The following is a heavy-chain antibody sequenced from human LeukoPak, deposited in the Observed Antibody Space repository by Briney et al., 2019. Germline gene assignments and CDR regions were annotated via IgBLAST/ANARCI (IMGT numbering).Heavy chain of an antibody. J-gene: IGHJ4*02. Sequence: SETLSLTCTVSGGSISSYYWSWIRQPAGKGLEWIGRISSTGSTNYNPSLKSRVTMSVDTSKNQFSLRLRSVTAADTAVYYCARQIASAGKAGFDFWGQGALVTVSS. CDR3: ARQIASAGKAGFDF. V-gene: IGHV4-4*07. CDR2: ISSTGST. D-gene: IGHD6-13*01. CDR1: GGSISSYY.